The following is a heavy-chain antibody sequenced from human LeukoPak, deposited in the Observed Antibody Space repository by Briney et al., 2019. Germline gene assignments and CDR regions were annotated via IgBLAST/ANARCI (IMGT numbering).Heavy chain of an antibody. CDR3: ASPLLETGGNVHFGL. J-gene: IGHJ2*01. CDR2: IKPDGSEK. CDR1: GFTFSRYW. Sequence: GGSLRLSCAASGFTFSRYWMTWVRQAPGKGLGWVANIKPDGSEKSYVDSVKGRFTISRDNAKKSLYLEMNSLRAEDTAVYYCASPLLETGGNVHFGLWGRGTLVTVSS. V-gene: IGHV3-7*05. D-gene: IGHD4-23*01.